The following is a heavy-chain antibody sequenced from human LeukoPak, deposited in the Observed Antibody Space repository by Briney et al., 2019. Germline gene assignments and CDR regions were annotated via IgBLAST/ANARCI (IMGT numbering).Heavy chain of an antibody. J-gene: IGHJ4*02. CDR2: IYYSGST. D-gene: IGHD2-15*01. V-gene: IGHV4-39*01. CDR1: GGSVSNSNYY. CDR3: ARQRGYCSGGSCYGMFDY. Sequence: SETLSLTCTVSGGSVSNSNYYCGWVRQPPGTGLEWIGSIYYSGSTYYNPSLKSRVTISVDTSKNQFSLKLSSVTAADTAVYYFARQRGYCSGGSCYGMFDYWGQGTLVTVSS.